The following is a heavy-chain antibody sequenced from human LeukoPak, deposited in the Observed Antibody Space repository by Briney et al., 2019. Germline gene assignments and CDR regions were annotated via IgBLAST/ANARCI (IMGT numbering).Heavy chain of an antibody. CDR2: IYPGDSDT. V-gene: IGHV5-51*01. J-gene: IGHJ4*02. D-gene: IGHD6-19*01. Sequence: GESLKISCKGSGYSFTSYWIGWVRQMPGKGLEWMGIIYPGDSDTRYSPSFQGQVTISADKSISTAYLQWSSLKASDTAMYYCARRLYSSGWLRSGYYFDYWGQETLVTVSS. CDR3: ARRLYSSGWLRSGYYFDY. CDR1: GYSFTSYW.